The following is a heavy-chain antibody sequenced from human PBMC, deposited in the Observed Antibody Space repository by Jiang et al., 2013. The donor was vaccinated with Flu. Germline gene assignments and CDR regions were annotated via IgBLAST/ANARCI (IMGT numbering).Heavy chain of an antibody. D-gene: IGHD3-22*01. V-gene: IGHV3-23*01. CDR2: ISGSGGVT. Sequence: VQLLESGGGLVQPGGSLRLSCAASGITFGRSAMSWVRQAPGKGLEWVSSISGSGGVTYYPNSVKGRFTISRDNSKSTLYLQMSSLRVEDSAIYYCATGGWLFTALDFWGQGAPV. CDR1: GITFGRSA. J-gene: IGHJ4*02. CDR3: ATGGWLFTALDF.